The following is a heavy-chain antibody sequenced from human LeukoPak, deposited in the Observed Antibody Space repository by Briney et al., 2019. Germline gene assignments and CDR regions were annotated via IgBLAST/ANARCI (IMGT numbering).Heavy chain of an antibody. Sequence: SETLSLTCTVSGGSISSGSYYWSWIRQPAGKGLEWIGRIYTSGSTNYNPSLKSRVTISVDTSKNQFSLKLSSVTAADTAVYYCARAKRLEHGYMDVWGKGTTVTVSS. J-gene: IGHJ6*03. CDR2: IYTSGST. D-gene: IGHD6-19*01. CDR3: ARAKRLEHGYMDV. V-gene: IGHV4-61*02. CDR1: GGSISSGSYY.